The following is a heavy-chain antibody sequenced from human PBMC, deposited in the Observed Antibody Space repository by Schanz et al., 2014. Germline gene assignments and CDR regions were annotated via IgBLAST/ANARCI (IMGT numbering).Heavy chain of an antibody. J-gene: IGHJ3*02. CDR3: ARENLNWEAFDI. D-gene: IGHD7-27*01. CDR1: GFTFSSYA. CDR2: ISGSGETT. V-gene: IGHV3-23*01. Sequence: EVQLLESGGGLVQPGGSLRLSCAASGFTFSSYAMSWVRQAPGKGLEWVSAISGSGETTYYADSVKGRFTISRDNSKNMLYLQMTSLRGEDTAVYYCARENLNWEAFDIWGQGTMVTVSS.